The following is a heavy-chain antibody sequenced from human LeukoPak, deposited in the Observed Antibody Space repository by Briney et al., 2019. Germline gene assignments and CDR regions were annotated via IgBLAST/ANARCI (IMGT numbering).Heavy chain of an antibody. CDR2: IYHSGST. CDR3: ARHHSGWHFDS. Sequence: SETLSLTCAVSGYSISSGYYWGWIRQPPGKGLEWIGSIYHSGSTYYNPSLKSRVTISVDTSKNQFSLELSSVTAADTAVYYCARHHSGWHFDSWGQGIPVTVSS. CDR1: GYSISSGYY. D-gene: IGHD6-19*01. V-gene: IGHV4-38-2*01. J-gene: IGHJ4*02.